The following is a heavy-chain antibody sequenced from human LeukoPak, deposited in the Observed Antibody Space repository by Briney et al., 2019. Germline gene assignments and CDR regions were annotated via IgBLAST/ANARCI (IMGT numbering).Heavy chain of an antibody. Sequence: SETLSLTCTVSGGSISSYYWSWIRQPPGKGLEWIGYIYYSGSTNYNPSLKSRVTISVDTSKNQFSLKLSSVTAADTAVYYCARDAKGYCSGGSCYTDRDYWGQGTLVTVSS. J-gene: IGHJ4*02. CDR2: IYYSGST. CDR3: ARDAKGYCSGGSCYTDRDY. D-gene: IGHD2-15*01. CDR1: GGSISSYY. V-gene: IGHV4-59*12.